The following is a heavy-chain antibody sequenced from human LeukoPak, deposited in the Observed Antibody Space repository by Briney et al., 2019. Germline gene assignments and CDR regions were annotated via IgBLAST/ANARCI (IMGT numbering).Heavy chain of an antibody. J-gene: IGHJ4*02. CDR1: GYTFTDYY. D-gene: IGHD2-15*01. Sequence: GASVKVSFKASGYTFTDYYMHWVRQAPGQGLEWMGWINPNSGGTNYAQKFQGRVTMTRDTSISTAYMELSRLRSDDTAVYYCARTYCSGGSSPFHHWGQGTLVTVSS. CDR3: ARTYCSGGSSPFHH. CDR2: INPNSGGT. V-gene: IGHV1-2*02.